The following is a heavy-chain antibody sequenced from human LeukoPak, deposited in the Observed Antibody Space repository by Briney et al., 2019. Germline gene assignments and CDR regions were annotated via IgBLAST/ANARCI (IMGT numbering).Heavy chain of an antibody. D-gene: IGHD2-2*01. CDR2: ISGSGGST. J-gene: IGHJ4*02. CDR3: AKVIIVVVTAAMSWYFDY. Sequence: AGGSLRLSCAASGFTFSSYAMSWVRQATGKGLEWVSAISGSGGSTYYADSVKGRFTISRDNSKNTLYLQMNSLRAEDTAVYYCAKVIIVVVTAAMSWYFDYWGQGTLVTVSS. V-gene: IGHV3-23*01. CDR1: GFTFSSYA.